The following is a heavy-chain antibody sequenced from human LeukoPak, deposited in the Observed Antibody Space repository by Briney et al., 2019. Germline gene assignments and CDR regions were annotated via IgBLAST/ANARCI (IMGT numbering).Heavy chain of an antibody. CDR3: ASELSDY. J-gene: IGHJ4*02. V-gene: IGHV3-30-3*01. CDR2: ISYDGSNK. CDR1: GFTFSSYA. Sequence: PGGSLRPSCAASGFTFSSYAMHWVRQAPGKGLEWVAVISYDGSNKYYADSVKGRFTISRDNSKNTLYLQMNSLRAEDTAVYYCASELSDYWGQGTLVTVSS.